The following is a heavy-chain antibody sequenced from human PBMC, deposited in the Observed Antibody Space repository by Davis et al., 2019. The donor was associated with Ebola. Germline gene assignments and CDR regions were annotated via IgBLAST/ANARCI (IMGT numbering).Heavy chain of an antibody. Sequence: AASVKVSCKASGGTFSSYAISWVRQAPGQGLEWMGWISAYNGNTNYAQKLQGRVTMTTDTSTSTAYMELRSLRSDDTAVYYCARRLVWDWFDPWGQGTLVTVSS. V-gene: IGHV1-18*01. CDR3: ARRLVWDWFDP. CDR1: GGTFSSYA. J-gene: IGHJ5*02. D-gene: IGHD6-19*01. CDR2: ISAYNGNT.